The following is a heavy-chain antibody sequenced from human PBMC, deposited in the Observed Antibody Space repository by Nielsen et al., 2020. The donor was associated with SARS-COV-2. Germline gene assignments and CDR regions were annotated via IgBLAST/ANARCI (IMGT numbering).Heavy chain of an antibody. D-gene: IGHD5-18*01. CDR2: IKQDGSEK. J-gene: IGHJ4*02. CDR1: GFTFSSYW. V-gene: IGHV3-7*03. Sequence: GESLKISCAASGFTFSSYWMSWVRQAPGKGLEWVANIKQDGSEKYYVDSVKGRFTISRDNAKNSLYLQMNSLRAEDTAVHYCARWVHTAMVKYFDYWGQGTLVTVSS. CDR3: ARWVHTAMVKYFDY.